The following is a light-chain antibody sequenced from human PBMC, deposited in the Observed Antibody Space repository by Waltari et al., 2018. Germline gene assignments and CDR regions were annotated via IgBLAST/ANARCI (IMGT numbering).Light chain of an antibody. CDR3: QQYNNWPPEGT. Sequence: VMTQSPATLSLSPGERATLSCRASQSVSSNLAWYQQKPGQAPRLLSYSASTRATGIPARFSGSGSGTEFTLTISSLQSEDFAVYYCQQYNNWPPEGTFGPGTKVDLK. CDR1: QSVSSN. J-gene: IGKJ3*01. V-gene: IGKV3-15*01. CDR2: SAS.